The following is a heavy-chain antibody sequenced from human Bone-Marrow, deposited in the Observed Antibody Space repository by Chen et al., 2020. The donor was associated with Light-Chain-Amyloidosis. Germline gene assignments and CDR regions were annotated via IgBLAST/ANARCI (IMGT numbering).Heavy chain of an antibody. CDR3: VRDVMSTTGHRWFES. Sequence: QVQLQESGPGLVKPSQTLSLTCTVSGDSLFNDKYYWHWIRQPAGKGLQWIGRVYNIGSTRYNPTLKSRITISVNTAKNQFSLNLTSVTATDTAVYYCVRDVMSTTGHRWFESWGQGTVVTVS. CDR2: VYNIGST. CDR1: GDSLFNDKYY. D-gene: IGHD1-26*01. J-gene: IGHJ5*01. V-gene: IGHV4-61*02.